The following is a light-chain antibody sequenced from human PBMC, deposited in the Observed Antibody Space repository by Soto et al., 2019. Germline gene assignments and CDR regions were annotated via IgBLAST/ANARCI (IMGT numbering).Light chain of an antibody. CDR1: QSVSTY. J-gene: IGKJ3*01. Sequence: EIVLTQSPATLSLSPGDRATLSCRASQSVSTYLAWYQQKPGQAPRLLISDASNRATGIPARFSGSGSGTDFTRTISSLEPEDFAVYYCQQRRSWPRITFGPGTKVDIK. CDR2: DAS. CDR3: QQRRSWPRIT. V-gene: IGKV3-11*01.